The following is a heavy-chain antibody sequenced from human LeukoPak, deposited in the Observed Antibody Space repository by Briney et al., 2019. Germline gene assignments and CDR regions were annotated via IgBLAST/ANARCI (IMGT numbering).Heavy chain of an antibody. D-gene: IGHD3/OR15-3a*01. V-gene: IGHV3-23*01. CDR2: ISGSGGST. J-gene: IGHJ4*02. Sequence: GGSLRLSCAASGFTFSSYAMSWVRQAPGKGLEWVSAISGSGGSTYYADSVKGRFTISRDNSKNTLCLQMNSLRAEDTAVYYCAAERGTGYTTEYYFDYWGQGTLVTVSS. CDR1: GFTFSSYA. CDR3: AAERGTGYTTEYYFDY.